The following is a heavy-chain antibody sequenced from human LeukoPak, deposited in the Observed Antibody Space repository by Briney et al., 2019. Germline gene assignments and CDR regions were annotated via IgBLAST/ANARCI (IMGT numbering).Heavy chain of an antibody. D-gene: IGHD3-22*01. CDR2: IYTSGST. CDR3: ARVDITNWFDP. J-gene: IGHJ5*02. V-gene: IGHV4-61*02. CDR1: GGSISSGSYY. Sequence: SETLSLTCTVSGGSISSGSYYWSWIRQPAGKGLEWIGRIYTSGSTNYNPSLKSRVTISVDTSKNQFSLKLSSVTAADTAVYYCARVDITNWFDPWGQGTLVTVSS.